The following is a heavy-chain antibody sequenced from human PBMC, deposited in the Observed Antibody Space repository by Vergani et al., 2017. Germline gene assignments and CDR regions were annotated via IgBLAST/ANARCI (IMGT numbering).Heavy chain of an antibody. D-gene: IGHD3-10*01. CDR2: ISNDGSKK. Sequence: QVQLAESGGGRVQPGRSLRLSCAASGFSFSSHTIHWVRQAPGKGLEWVAVISNDGSKKYYADSVKGRFTISRDNPKNTLDLQMNSLRTQDTAVYYCAKAGSVTSGSLQYNFYMDVGGKGTTVTVS. CDR1: GFSFSSHT. CDR3: AKAGSVTSGSLQYNFYMDV. V-gene: IGHV3-30*18. J-gene: IGHJ6*03.